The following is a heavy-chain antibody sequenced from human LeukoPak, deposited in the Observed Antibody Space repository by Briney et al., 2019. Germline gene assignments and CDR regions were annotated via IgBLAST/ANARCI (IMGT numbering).Heavy chain of an antibody. CDR1: GGSISSYY. D-gene: IGHD3-10*01. Sequence: SETLSLTCSVSGGSISSYYWSCIRQPPGKGLEGIGYIYYSGSTNYNPSLKSRVTISVDTSKNQFSLKLSSVTAADTAVYYCARHGLPPLWFGELLLSSYFDYWGQGTLVTVSS. CDR2: IYYSGST. J-gene: IGHJ4*02. CDR3: ARHGLPPLWFGELLLSSYFDY. V-gene: IGHV4-59*08.